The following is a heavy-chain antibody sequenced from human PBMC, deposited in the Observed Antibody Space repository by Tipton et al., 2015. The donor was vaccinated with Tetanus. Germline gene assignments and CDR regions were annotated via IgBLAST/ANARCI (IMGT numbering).Heavy chain of an antibody. CDR2: ISNDGDNK. Sequence: SLRLSCAASGFTFTTYWMGWVRQAPGKGLEWVAVISNDGDNKFYADSVTGRFTISRDNSKNTLYLQMNSLRAEDTALYYCARDVEAGWYIRGMAVDYYGMDVWGQGTTVTVSS. CDR1: GFTFTTYW. CDR3: ARDVEAGWYIRGMAVDYYGMDV. J-gene: IGHJ6*02. D-gene: IGHD6-19*01. V-gene: IGHV3-30-3*01.